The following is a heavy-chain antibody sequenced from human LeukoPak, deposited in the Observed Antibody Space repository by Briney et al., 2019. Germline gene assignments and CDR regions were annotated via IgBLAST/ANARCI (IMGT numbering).Heavy chain of an antibody. CDR3: AKERGYTNGLGTLDY. Sequence: PGGSLRLSCAASGFTFSNCAMSWVRQVPGKGLEWVSTISGSGGSTYNADPLKGRFSISRDNSKNTLFLQMKSLRAEDTAVYYCAKERGYTNGLGTLDYWGQGTLVTVST. J-gene: IGHJ4*02. CDR2: ISGSGGST. D-gene: IGHD6-19*01. V-gene: IGHV3-23*01. CDR1: GFTFSNCA.